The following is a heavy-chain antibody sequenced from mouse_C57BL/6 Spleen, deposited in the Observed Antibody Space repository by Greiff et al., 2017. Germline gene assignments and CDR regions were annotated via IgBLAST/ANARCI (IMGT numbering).Heavy chain of an antibody. Sequence: EVQVVESGGGLVQPGGSLKLSCAASGFTFSDYYMYWVRQTPEKRLEWVAYISNGGGSTYYPDTVKGRFTISRDNAKNTLYLQMSRLKSEDTAMYYCAGGYSPAMDYWGQGTSVTVSS. J-gene: IGHJ4*01. CDR2: ISNGGGST. CDR3: AGGYSPAMDY. CDR1: GFTFSDYY. D-gene: IGHD2-3*01. V-gene: IGHV5-12*01.